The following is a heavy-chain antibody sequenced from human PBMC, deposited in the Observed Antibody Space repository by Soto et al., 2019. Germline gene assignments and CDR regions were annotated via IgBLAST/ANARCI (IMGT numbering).Heavy chain of an antibody. CDR2: IYHSGST. CDR3: ARFTVAGIKNAKRFDY. D-gene: IGHD6-19*01. Sequence: QVQLQESGPGLVKSSGTLSLTCAVSGGSISSSNWWSCVRQPPGKGLEWIGEIYHSGSTNYNPSLKRRVTISVDKSKNQFSLKLSSVTAADTAVYYCARFTVAGIKNAKRFDYWGQGTLVTVSS. CDR1: GGSISSSNW. J-gene: IGHJ4*02. V-gene: IGHV4-4*02.